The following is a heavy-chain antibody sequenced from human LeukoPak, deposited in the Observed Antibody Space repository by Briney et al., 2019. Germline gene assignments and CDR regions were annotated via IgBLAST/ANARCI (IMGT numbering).Heavy chain of an antibody. D-gene: IGHD1-14*01. CDR3: ARHRPPDAFGI. V-gene: IGHV1-69*04. CDR1: GGTFSSYA. Sequence: GSSVKVSCKASGGTFSSYAISWVRQAPGQGLEWMGRIIPILGIANYAQKFQGRVTITADKSTSTAYMELSSLRSEDTAVYYCARHRPPDAFGIWGQGTMVTVSS. CDR2: IIPILGIA. J-gene: IGHJ3*02.